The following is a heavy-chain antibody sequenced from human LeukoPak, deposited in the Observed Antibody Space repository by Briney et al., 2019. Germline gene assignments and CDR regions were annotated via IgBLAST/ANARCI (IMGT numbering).Heavy chain of an antibody. CDR2: IIPIFGTA. CDR3: ASYPRLVSGSSYPLWFDY. D-gene: IGHD1-26*01. J-gene: IGHJ4*02. V-gene: IGHV1-69*05. Sequence: GASVKVSCKASGGTFSSYAISWVRQAPGQGLEWMGGIIPIFGTANYAQKSQGRVTITTDESTSTAYMELSSLRSEDTAVYYCASYPRLVSGSSYPLWFDYWGQGTLVTVSS. CDR1: GGTFSSYA.